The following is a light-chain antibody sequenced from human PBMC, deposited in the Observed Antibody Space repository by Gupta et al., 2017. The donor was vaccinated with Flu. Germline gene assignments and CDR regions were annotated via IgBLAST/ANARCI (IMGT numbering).Light chain of an antibody. Sequence: QSALTQPRSVSGSPAQSVTISCTGTSSDVGGYNYVSWYQQHPGKAPKLMIYDVSKRPSGVPDRFSGSKSGNTAALTISGLQAEDEADYYCCSYAGSYVVFGGGTKLTVI. CDR2: DVS. J-gene: IGLJ2*01. CDR3: CSYAGSYVV. CDR1: SSDVGGYNY. V-gene: IGLV2-11*01.